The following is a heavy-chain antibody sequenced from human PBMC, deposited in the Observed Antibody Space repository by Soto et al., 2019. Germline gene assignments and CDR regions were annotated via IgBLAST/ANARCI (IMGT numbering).Heavy chain of an antibody. V-gene: IGHV1-69*02. CDR1: GGTFSSYT. CDR3: ARRRRNDAFDI. CDR2: IIPILGIA. Sequence: SVKVSCKASGGTFSSYTISWVRQAPGQGLEWMGRIIPILGIANYAQKFQGRVTITADKSTSTAYMELSSLRSEGTAVYYCARRRRNDAFDIWGQGTTVTVSS. J-gene: IGHJ3*02.